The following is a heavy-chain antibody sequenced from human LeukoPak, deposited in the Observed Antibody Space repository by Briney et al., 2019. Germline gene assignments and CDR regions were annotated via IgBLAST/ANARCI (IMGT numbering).Heavy chain of an antibody. CDR1: GFTFSSYA. CDR3: AKVAWAGWYIYYFDY. D-gene: IGHD6-19*01. J-gene: IGHJ4*02. V-gene: IGHV3-23*01. Sequence: GGSLRLSCAASGFTFSSYAMSWVRQAPGKGLEWGSAISGSGGSTYYADSVKGRFTISRDNSKTTLYLQMNSLRAEDTAVYYCAKVAWAGWYIYYFDYWGQGTLVTVSS. CDR2: ISGSGGST.